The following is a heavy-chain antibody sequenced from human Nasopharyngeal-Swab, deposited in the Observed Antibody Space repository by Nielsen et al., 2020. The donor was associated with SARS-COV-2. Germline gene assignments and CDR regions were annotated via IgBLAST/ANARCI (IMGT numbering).Heavy chain of an antibody. CDR2: ISYDGSNK. J-gene: IGHJ4*02. Sequence: GESLKISCAASGFTFSSYAMHWVRQAPGKGLEWVAVISYDGSNKYYADSVKGRFTTSRDNSKNTLYLQMNSLRAEDTAVYYCARGTGTPFDYWGQGTLVTVSS. V-gene: IGHV3-30-3*01. CDR3: ARGTGTPFDY. D-gene: IGHD2-8*02. CDR1: GFTFSSYA.